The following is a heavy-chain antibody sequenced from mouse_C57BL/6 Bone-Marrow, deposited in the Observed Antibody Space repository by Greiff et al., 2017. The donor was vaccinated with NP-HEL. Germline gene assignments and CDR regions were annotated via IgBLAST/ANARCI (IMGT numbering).Heavy chain of an antibody. CDR2: FYPGSGSI. Sequence: QVQLQQSGAELVKPGASVKLSCKASGYTFTEYTIHWVKQRSGQGLEWIGWFYPGSGSIKYNEKFKDKATLTADKSSSTAYMELSRLTSEDSAVYFCARHERTSFYYGYYFDYWGQGTTLTVAS. V-gene: IGHV1-62-2*01. J-gene: IGHJ2*01. CDR1: GYTFTEYT. CDR3: ARHERTSFYYGYYFDY. D-gene: IGHD2-2*01.